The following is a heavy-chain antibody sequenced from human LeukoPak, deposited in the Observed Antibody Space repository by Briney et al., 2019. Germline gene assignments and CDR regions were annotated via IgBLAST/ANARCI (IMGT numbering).Heavy chain of an antibody. J-gene: IGHJ3*02. CDR1: GGSISSYY. CDR2: IYYSGST. CDR3: ARPYTSGYRGAFDI. V-gene: IGHV4-59*01. D-gene: IGHD6-19*01. Sequence: SETLSLTCTVSGGSISSYYWSWIRQFPGKGLEWIGYIYYSGSTSYNPSLKSRVTISLDTSKNQISLNLSSVTAADTAVYYCARPYTSGYRGAFDIWGQGTMVTVSS.